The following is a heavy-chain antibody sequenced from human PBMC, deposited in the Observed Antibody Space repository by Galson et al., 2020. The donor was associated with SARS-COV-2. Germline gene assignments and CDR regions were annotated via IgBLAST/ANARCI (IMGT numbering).Heavy chain of an antibody. J-gene: IGHJ4*02. V-gene: IGHV3-53*01. CDR2: LYRGGST. D-gene: IGHD2-2*03. CDR3: ARGVLRGKSNMDFDY. Sequence: GGSLRLSCAASGFTVSSNYVTWVRQAPGKGLEWVPVLYRGGSTYYADSVKGRFTISRDNSKNTVYLQMNSMRAEDTAVYYCARGVLRGKSNMDFDYWGQGTLVTVSS. CDR1: GFTVSSNY.